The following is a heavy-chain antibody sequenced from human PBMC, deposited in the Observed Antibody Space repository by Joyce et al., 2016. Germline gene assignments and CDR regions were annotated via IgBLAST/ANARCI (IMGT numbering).Heavy chain of an antibody. CDR1: GFTVSNNY. Sequence: EVQLVESGGGLIQPGGSLRLSCSASGFTVSNNYMTGVRQAPGKGLKWVSVMYSCGDKYYADSVKGRFTISRDKNTLYLQMNSLRVEDTAVYYCARVPGFHWGQGTLVTVSS. J-gene: IGHJ4*02. CDR3: ARVPGFH. CDR2: MYSCGDK. V-gene: IGHV3-53*01.